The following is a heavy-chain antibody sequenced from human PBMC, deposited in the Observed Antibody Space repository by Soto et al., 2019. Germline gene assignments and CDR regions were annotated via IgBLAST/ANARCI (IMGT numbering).Heavy chain of an antibody. CDR2: IYYSGST. V-gene: IGHV4-39*01. D-gene: IGHD2-21*01. CDR3: ARLSPGDLPFDP. CDR1: GVSISSSTYY. Sequence: PSETLSPTCTVSGVSISSSTYYWGWIRQPPGKGLEWIGSIYYSGSTYYNPSLKSRVTISVDTSKNQFSLKLSSVTAADTAVYYCARLSPGDLPFDPWCQGTVVTVSS. J-gene: IGHJ5*02.